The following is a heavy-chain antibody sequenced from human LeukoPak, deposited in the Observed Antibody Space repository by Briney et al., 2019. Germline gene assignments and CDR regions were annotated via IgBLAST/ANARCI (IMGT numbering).Heavy chain of an antibody. CDR2: ISPDGSTT. CDR1: GFIISSYW. D-gene: IGHD4-11*01. J-gene: IGHJ4*02. V-gene: IGHV3-74*01. Sequence: GGSLRLSCAASGFIISSYWMHWVRQVPGKGLVWVSRISPDGSTTGYADSVKGRFTASRDNARNTLYLQINSLRAEDSAVYYCTRDRTTITLFELWGQGTLVTVSS. CDR3: TRDRTTITLFEL.